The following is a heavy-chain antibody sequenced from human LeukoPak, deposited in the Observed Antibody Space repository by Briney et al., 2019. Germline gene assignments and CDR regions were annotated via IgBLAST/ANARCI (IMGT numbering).Heavy chain of an antibody. J-gene: IGHJ4*02. CDR3: ARQEVGATASYFDS. Sequence: PSETLSLTCTVSGGSISSFSYYWGWIRQPPGKGLEWIGSIYYSGSTYYNPSLKSRVTISVDTSKNQFSLKLTSVTAADTAVFYCARQEVGATASYFDSWGQGTLVTVSS. CDR2: IYYSGST. D-gene: IGHD1-26*01. V-gene: IGHV4-39*01. CDR1: GGSISSFSYY.